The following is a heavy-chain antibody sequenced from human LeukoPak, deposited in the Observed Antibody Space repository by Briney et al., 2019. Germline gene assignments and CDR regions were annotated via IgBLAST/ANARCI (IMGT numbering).Heavy chain of an antibody. J-gene: IGHJ4*02. Sequence: PGGSLRLSCEASGFTFSSYAIAWVRQAPGKGLEWVSAISGSGGGTFYADPVKGRFTISRDNSKSTLYLQMNSLRAEDTAVYYCAKDRAWELSFDYWGQGTLVTVSS. CDR3: AKDRAWELSFDY. V-gene: IGHV3-23*01. CDR2: ISGSGGGT. D-gene: IGHD1-26*01. CDR1: GFTFSSYA.